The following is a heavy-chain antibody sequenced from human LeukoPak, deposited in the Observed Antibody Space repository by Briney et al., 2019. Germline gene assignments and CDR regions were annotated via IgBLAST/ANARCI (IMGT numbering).Heavy chain of an antibody. CDR3: ARLHSGGSHAFDI. Sequence: GESLKISCKGSGYSFTTYWIGWVRQMPGKGLEWMGIIYLGDSDIRYSPSFQGQVTISADKSISTAYLQWSSLKASDTAVYYCARLHSGGSHAFDIWGQGTLVTVSS. CDR1: GYSFTTYW. D-gene: IGHD2-15*01. J-gene: IGHJ3*02. CDR2: IYLGDSDI. V-gene: IGHV5-51*01.